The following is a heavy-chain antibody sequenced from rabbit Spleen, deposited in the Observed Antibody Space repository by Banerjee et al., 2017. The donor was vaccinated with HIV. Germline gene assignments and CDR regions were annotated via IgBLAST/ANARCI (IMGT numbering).Heavy chain of an antibody. D-gene: IGHD1-1*01. V-gene: IGHV1S40*01. CDR1: GFSFSDYW. J-gene: IGHJ6*01. CDR3: ARDTSSSFSSYGMDL. CDR2: IYPDSTT. Sequence: QSLEESGGGLVKPGGTLTLTCTVSGFSFSDYWICWVRQAPGKGLEWIACIYPDSTTYYASWAKGRFTISKTSSTAVTLQVISLTTADTAIYFCARDTSSSFSSYGMDLWGPGTLVTVS.